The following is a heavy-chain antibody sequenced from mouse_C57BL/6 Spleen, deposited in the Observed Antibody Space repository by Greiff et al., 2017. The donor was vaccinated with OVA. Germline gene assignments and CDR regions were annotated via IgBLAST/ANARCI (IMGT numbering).Heavy chain of an antibody. J-gene: IGHJ2*01. CDR1: GYSITSGYY. V-gene: IGHV3-6*01. CDR3: AREGERNRY. Sequence: ESGPGLVKPSQSLSLTCSVTGYSITSGYYWNWIRQFPGNKLEWMGYISYDGSNNYNPSLKNRISITRDTSKNQFFLKLNSVTTEDTATYYCAREGERNRYWGQGTTLTVSS. CDR2: ISYDGSN.